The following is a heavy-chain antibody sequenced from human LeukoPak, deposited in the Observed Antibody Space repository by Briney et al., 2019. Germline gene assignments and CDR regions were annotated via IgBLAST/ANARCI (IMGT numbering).Heavy chain of an antibody. CDR1: GESISGYY. D-gene: IGHD1-26*01. J-gene: IGHJ4*02. CDR3: ARHSGSYYDNYDY. CDR2: ISYSGST. Sequence: SETLSLTCTVSGESISGYYWSWIRQFPGKGLEWIGYISYSGSTNYNPSLKSRVTISVDTSKNQFSLKLNSVTATDTAVYYCARHSGSYYDNYDYWGQGTLVTVSS. V-gene: IGHV4-59*08.